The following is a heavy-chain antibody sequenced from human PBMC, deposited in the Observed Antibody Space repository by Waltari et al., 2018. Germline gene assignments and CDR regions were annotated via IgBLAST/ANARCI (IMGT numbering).Heavy chain of an antibody. Sequence: EVQLVESGGGLVKPGGSLRLSCAASGFTFSSYTMNRVRPAPGKGLEWVSSISSSSSYIYYADSVKGRFTISRDNAKNSLYLQMNSLRAEDTAVYYCASNPGESIAAAAFFDYWGQGTLVTVSS. J-gene: IGHJ4*02. CDR1: GFTFSSYT. CDR2: ISSSSSYI. D-gene: IGHD6-13*01. V-gene: IGHV3-21*01. CDR3: ASNPGESIAAAAFFDY.